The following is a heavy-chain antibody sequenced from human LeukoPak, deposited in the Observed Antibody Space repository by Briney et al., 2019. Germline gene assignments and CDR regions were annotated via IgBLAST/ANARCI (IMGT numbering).Heavy chain of an antibody. CDR3: ARDLGEYGDYYYYYGMDV. V-gene: IGHV1-18*01. CDR1: GYTFTSYG. CDR2: ISAYNGNT. Sequence: ASVKVSCTASGYTFTSYGISWVRQAPGQGLEWMGWISAYNGNTNYAQKLQGRVTMTTDTSTSTAYMELRSLRSDDTAVYYCARDLGEYGDYYYYYGMDVWGQGTTVTVSS. J-gene: IGHJ6*02. D-gene: IGHD4-17*01.